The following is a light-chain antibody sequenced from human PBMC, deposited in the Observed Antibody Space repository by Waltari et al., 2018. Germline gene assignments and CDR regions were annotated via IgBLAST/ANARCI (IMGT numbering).Light chain of an antibody. CDR2: KSG. CDR3: ATWDDSLNALV. V-gene: IGLV1-47*01. J-gene: IGLJ3*02. Sequence: QSVLTQPPSASGTPGQRVAISCSGSSSNIGSNYLYWYQQLPGTAPKLLIYKSGQRSAGVPDRFSGSKSGTSASLAISGLRSEDEADYYCATWDDSLNALVFGGGTKLTVL. CDR1: SSNIGSNY.